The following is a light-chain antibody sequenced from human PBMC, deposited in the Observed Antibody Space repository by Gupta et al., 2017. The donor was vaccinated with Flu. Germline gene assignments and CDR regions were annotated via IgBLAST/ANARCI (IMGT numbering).Light chain of an antibody. Sequence: DVVMTQSPLSLPVTLGQPASISCRSSQSLVYSDGNTYLTWFQQRPGHSPRRLIYKVSNRDSGAPDRFSGSGSGTDFTLKISRVEAEDVGAYYCMQGTHWPPTFGQGTKVEIK. CDR3: MQGTHWPPT. J-gene: IGKJ1*01. CDR1: QSLVYSDGNTY. CDR2: KVS. V-gene: IGKV2-30*01.